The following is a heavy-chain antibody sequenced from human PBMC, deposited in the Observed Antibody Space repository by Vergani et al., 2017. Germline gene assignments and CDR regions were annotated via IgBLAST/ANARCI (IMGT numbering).Heavy chain of an antibody. CDR1: GFTFSTYA. Sequence: EVQLLESGGGLVQPGGSLRLSCEASGFTFSTYAMAWIRLAPGKGLDWVASIKRDGTETFYVDSVKGRLTISRDNAKTTLYLQMNSLRDEDRGVYYCARISGGSAPCLHFWGQGTLVTVAS. CDR3: ARISGGSAPCLHF. CDR2: IKRDGTET. D-gene: IGHD2-15*01. V-gene: IGHV3-7*01. J-gene: IGHJ1*01.